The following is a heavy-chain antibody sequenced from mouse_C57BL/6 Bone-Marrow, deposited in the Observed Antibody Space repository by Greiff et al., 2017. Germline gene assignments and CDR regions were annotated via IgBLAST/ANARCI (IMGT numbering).Heavy chain of an antibody. CDR3: EREGRQLRLRDYFDY. V-gene: IGHV1-59*01. J-gene: IGHJ2*01. D-gene: IGHD3-2*02. CDR1: GYTFTSYW. CDR2: IDPSDSYT. Sequence: VQLQQPGAELVRPGTSVKLSCKASGYTFTSYWMHWVKQRPGQGLEWIGVIDPSDSYTNYNQKFKGKATLTVDTSSSAAYMQLSSLTSEDSAVYYCEREGRQLRLRDYFDYWGQGTTLTVSS.